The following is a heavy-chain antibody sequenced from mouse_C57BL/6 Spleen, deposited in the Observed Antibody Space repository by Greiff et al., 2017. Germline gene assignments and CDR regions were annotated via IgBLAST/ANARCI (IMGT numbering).Heavy chain of an antibody. D-gene: IGHD1-1*01. CDR1: GYTFTSYT. CDR2: INPSSGYT. V-gene: IGHV1-4*01. CDR3: ARGSVDYYGSSYGDD. J-gene: IGHJ2*01. Sequence: VQLQQSGAELARPGASVKMSCKASGYTFTSYTMHWVKQRPGQGLEWIGYINPSSGYTKYNQKFKDKATLTADKSSSTAYMQLSSLTSEDSAVYYCARGSVDYYGSSYGDDWGQGTTLTVSS.